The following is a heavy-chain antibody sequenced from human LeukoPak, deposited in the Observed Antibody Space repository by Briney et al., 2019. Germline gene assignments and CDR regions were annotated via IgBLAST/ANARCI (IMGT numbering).Heavy chain of an antibody. D-gene: IGHD3-10*01. CDR1: GYTFTNYY. J-gene: IGHJ6*02. V-gene: IGHV1-46*01. CDR3: ARGGYSESFYNPRSYGMDV. Sequence: VASVKVPCKASGYTFTNYYLHWVRQAPGQGLAWMGIINPSGGTTRYVEKFQGRVTMTRDTSASTVYMELRSLRSEDTAVYYCARGGYSESFYNPRSYGMDVWGQGTTVIVSS. CDR2: INPSGGTT.